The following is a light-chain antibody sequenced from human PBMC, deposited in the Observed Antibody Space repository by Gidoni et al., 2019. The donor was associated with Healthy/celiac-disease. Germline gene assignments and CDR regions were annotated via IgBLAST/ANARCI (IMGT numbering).Light chain of an antibody. CDR2: AAS. CDR1: QSISSY. CDR3: QQCCSTPMYT. Sequence: VQMPPSPSLLSASGGGRVTFTCRARQSISSYLNWYQQKPGKAPRLLIYAASSWHSGVPARFSGSGSGTDFTLTISSLQPEDFAAYYCQQCCSTPMYTFXGXTKLEIK. J-gene: IGKJ4*01. V-gene: IGKV1-39*01.